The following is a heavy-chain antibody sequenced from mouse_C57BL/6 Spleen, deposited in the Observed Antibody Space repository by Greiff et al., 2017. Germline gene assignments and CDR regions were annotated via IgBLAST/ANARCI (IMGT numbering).Heavy chain of an antibody. J-gene: IGHJ3*01. Sequence: VQLQQPGAELVKPGASVKLSCKASGYTFTSYWMHWVKQRPGQGLEWIGMIHPNSGSTNYNEKFKSKATLTVDKSSSTAYMQLRSLTSEDSAVYYCARRDGSSYGAWFAYWGQGTLVTVSA. D-gene: IGHD1-1*01. CDR2: IHPNSGST. V-gene: IGHV1-64*01. CDR1: GYTFTSYW. CDR3: ARRDGSSYGAWFAY.